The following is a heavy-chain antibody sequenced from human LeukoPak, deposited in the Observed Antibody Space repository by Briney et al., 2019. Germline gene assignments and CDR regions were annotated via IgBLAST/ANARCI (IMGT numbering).Heavy chain of an antibody. CDR1: GFTFSNAW. CDR2: IKSKTDGGTT. CDR3: TTRRFGELTYDY. J-gene: IGHJ4*02. Sequence: GGSLRLPCAASGFTFSNAWMSWVRQAPGKGLEWVGRIKSKTDGGTTDYAAPVKGRFTISRDDSKNTLYLQMNSLKTEDTAVYYCTTRRFGELTYDYWGQGTLVTVSS. D-gene: IGHD3-10*01. V-gene: IGHV3-15*01.